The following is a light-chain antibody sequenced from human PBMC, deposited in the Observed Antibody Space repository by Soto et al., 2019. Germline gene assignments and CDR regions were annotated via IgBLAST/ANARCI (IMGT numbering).Light chain of an antibody. J-gene: IGKJ1*01. Sequence: IQMTQSPSSVSASVGDRVTITCRASQGISSYLAWYQQKPGKAPKLLIYAASTLQSGVPSRFSGSGSGTDFTLTITCLQSEDFATYYCQQYYSYPRTFGQGTKVDI. CDR2: AAS. CDR3: QQYYSYPRT. CDR1: QGISSY. V-gene: IGKV1-8*01.